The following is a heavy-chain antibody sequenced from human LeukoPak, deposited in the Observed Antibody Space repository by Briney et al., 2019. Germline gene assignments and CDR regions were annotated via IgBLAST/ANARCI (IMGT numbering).Heavy chain of an antibody. V-gene: IGHV3-7*01. CDR1: GFTFSSHL. D-gene: IGHD6-13*01. Sequence: PGGSLRLSCAASGFTFSSHLMTWLRQAPGKGLEWVANIYQDGREKYYVPAVRGRFTISRDNAKNSLYLQMDSLRAEDTGVYYCASERPSSSWYDYWGQGTLVTVSS. J-gene: IGHJ4*02. CDR2: IYQDGREK. CDR3: ASERPSSSWYDY.